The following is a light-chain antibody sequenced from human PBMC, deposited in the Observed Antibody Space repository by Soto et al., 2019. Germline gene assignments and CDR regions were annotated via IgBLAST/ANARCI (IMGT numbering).Light chain of an antibody. Sequence: QAVVTQEPSLTVSPGGTVTLTCASSTGAVTSANYPNWIQQKPGQTPRALIYSTSTRHSWTPARFSGSLLGGKAALTLSSVQPEDEAEYYCLLYYGGAYVLFGGGTQLTVL. V-gene: IGLV7-43*01. J-gene: IGLJ2*01. CDR3: LLYYGGAYVL. CDR1: TGAVTSANY. CDR2: STS.